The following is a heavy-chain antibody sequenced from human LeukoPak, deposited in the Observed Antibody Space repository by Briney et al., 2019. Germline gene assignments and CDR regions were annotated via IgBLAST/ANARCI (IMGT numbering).Heavy chain of an antibody. D-gene: IGHD2-15*01. J-gene: IGHJ4*02. CDR2: IKQDGSEK. V-gene: IGHV3-7*01. CDR1: GFTFSSYW. CDR3: TTPPLGYCSGGSCYSGDY. Sequence: GGSLRLSCAASGFTFSSYWMSWVRQAPGKGLEWVANIKQDGSEKYYVDSVKGRFTISRDNAKDSLYLQMNSLRAEDTAVYYCTTPPLGYCSGGSCYSGDYWGQGTLVTVSS.